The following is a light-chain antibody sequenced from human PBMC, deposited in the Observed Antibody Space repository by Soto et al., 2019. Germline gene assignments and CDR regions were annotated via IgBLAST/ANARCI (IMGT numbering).Light chain of an antibody. V-gene: IGKV1-5*01. J-gene: IGKJ5*01. Sequence: DIQMTQSPSTLSASVGDTVPIACRASQTITTWLAWYQQKPGKAPKLLIYDASTLESGVPSRFSGSGFGTEFSLTISSLQPDDAAIYYCQQADTFPITLGQGTRLEIK. CDR1: QTITTW. CDR3: QQADTFPIT. CDR2: DAS.